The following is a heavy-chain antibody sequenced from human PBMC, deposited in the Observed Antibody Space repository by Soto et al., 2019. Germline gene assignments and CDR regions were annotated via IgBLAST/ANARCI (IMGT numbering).Heavy chain of an antibody. CDR3: ARDTRITIFEVVIKYGTDF. V-gene: IGHV4-34*01. CDR2: INHSGST. Sequence: VQLQQLGAGLLKPSETLSLTCAVYGGSFSGYYWSWIRQPPGKGLECIGEINHSGSTNYNPSRNSRDTLSVNTSKIPFSLNVSSVTAADTAVYYCARDTRITIFEVVIKYGTDFWGQGTTVTVSS. CDR1: GGSFSGYY. J-gene: IGHJ6*02. D-gene: IGHD3-3*01.